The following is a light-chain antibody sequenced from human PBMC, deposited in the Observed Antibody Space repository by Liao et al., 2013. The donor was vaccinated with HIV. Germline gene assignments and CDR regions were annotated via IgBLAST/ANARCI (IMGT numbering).Light chain of an antibody. CDR3: YLTDGV. V-gene: IGLV3-21*01. CDR1: NIGSKG. Sequence: SYVLTQPPSVSVAPGKTATITCGGHNIGSKGVHWYQQKPGQAPVLVMYYDSDRPSGIPERFSGSSSGTLATLTITGAQVEDEADYYCYLTDGVFGTGTKVTVL. J-gene: IGLJ1*01. CDR2: YDS.